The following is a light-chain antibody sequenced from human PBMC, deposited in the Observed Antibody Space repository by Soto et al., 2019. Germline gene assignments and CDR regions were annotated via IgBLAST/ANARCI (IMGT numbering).Light chain of an antibody. CDR3: QQYNSFPLT. J-gene: IGKJ4*01. Sequence: DIRMTQSPSTLSASVGDRVTITCRASQSISTWLAWYQQKPGKAPNLLIFDASTLKSGVPSRFSGSGSGTEFTLTISSLQPDDFATYFCQQYNSFPLTFGGGTKVEIK. V-gene: IGKV1-5*01. CDR2: DAS. CDR1: QSISTW.